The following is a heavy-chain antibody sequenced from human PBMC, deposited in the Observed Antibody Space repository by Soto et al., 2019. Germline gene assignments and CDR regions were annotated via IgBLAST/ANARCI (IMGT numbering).Heavy chain of an antibody. CDR3: ARPYYDILTGYSRGMGY. Sequence: SEILSLTCAVYGGSFSGYYWSWIRQPPGKGLEWIGEINHSGSTNYNPSLKSRVTISVDTSKNQFSLKLSSVTAADTAVYYCARPYYDILTGYSRGMGYWGQGTLVTVSS. CDR2: INHSGST. V-gene: IGHV4-34*01. D-gene: IGHD3-9*01. J-gene: IGHJ4*02. CDR1: GGSFSGYY.